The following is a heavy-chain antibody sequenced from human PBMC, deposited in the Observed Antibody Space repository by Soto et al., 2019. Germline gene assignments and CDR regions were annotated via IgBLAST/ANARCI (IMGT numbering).Heavy chain of an antibody. CDR3: VRWNGYGDY. Sequence: AGGSLRLSCTGSGFSLSAYGVTWVRQAPGKGLEWVSGFSGGSGTTHYRDSVRGRFSITRDNSKNTAHLQMNSLRVEDTAIYYCVRWNGYGDYWGQGTLVTVSS. CDR1: GFSLSAYG. J-gene: IGHJ4*02. CDR2: FSGGSGTT. V-gene: IGHV3-23*01. D-gene: IGHD1-1*01.